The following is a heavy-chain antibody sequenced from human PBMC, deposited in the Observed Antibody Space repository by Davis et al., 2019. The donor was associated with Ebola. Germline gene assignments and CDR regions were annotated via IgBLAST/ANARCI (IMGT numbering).Heavy chain of an antibody. D-gene: IGHD6-19*01. CDR2: ISGGGGST. CDR3: AKLSPRRYSSGWQNGYFDL. J-gene: IGHJ2*01. Sequence: GESLKISCAASGFTFNSYAMSWVRQAPGMGLEWVSAISGGGGSTYYADSVKGRFTISRDNSRNTLYLQMHSLRGEDTAVYYCAKLSPRRYSSGWQNGYFDLWGRGTLVTVSS. V-gene: IGHV3-23*01. CDR1: GFTFNSYA.